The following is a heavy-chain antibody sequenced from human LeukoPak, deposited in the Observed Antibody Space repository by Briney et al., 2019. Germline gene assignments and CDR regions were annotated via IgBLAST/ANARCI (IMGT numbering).Heavy chain of an antibody. J-gene: IGHJ4*02. D-gene: IGHD6-13*01. V-gene: IGHV3-21*01. CDR2: I. Sequence: GGSLRLSCAASGFTFSIYSMDWVRQAPGKGLEWVSSIKGRFTISRDNAKNSLYLQMNSLRAEDTAVYYCAREDASSWDYWGQGTLVTVSS. CDR3: AREDASSWDY. CDR1: GFTFSIYS.